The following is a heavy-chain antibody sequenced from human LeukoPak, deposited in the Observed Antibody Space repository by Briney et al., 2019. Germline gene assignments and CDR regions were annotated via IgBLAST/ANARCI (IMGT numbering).Heavy chain of an antibody. V-gene: IGHV3-7*01. CDR3: AKDLDSSGDSY. Sequence: PGGSLRLSCAASGFTFSSYWMSWVRQAPGTGLEWVAHIKEDRGDIHYVDSVKGRFTISRDNSKNTLYLQMNSLGVEDTAVYFCAKDLDSSGDSYWGQGTLVTVSS. CDR2: IKEDRGDI. J-gene: IGHJ4*02. D-gene: IGHD3-22*01. CDR1: GFTFSSYW.